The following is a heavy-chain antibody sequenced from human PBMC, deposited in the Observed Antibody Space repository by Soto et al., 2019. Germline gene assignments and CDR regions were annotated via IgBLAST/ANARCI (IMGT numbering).Heavy chain of an antibody. V-gene: IGHV4-34*01. CDR3: AGFEDCTNGVCYSGY. D-gene: IGHD2-8*01. CDR2: INHSGST. CDR1: GGSFSGYY. Sequence: PSETLSLTCAVYGGSFSGYYWSWIRQPPGRGLEWIGEINHSGSTNYTPSLKSRVTISVDTSKNQFSLKLSSVTAADTAVYYCAGFEDCTNGVCYSGYWGQGTLVTVSS. J-gene: IGHJ4*02.